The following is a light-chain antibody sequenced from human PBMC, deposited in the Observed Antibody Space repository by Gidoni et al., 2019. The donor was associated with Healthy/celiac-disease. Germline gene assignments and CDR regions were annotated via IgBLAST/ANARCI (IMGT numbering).Light chain of an antibody. CDR1: SSNSGAGYD. CDR2: GNN. V-gene: IGLV1-40*01. CDR3: QSYDSSLSGHVV. Sequence: QSVLTQPPSVSGAPGQRVTISCIGSSSNSGAGYDVHWYQQLPGTAPKLLIYGNNNRPSGVPDRFSGSKSGTSASLAITGLQAEDEADYYCQSYDSSLSGHVVFGGGTKLTVL. J-gene: IGLJ2*01.